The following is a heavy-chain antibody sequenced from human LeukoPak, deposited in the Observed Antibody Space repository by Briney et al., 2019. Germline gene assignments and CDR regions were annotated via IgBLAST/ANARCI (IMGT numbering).Heavy chain of an antibody. Sequence: GASVKVSCKPSGYTFTNYYIHWVRQAPGQGPEWVGWINPASAGAAFAPKFQGRVSMTRDSSITTAFMDLTSLRSNDTAIYYCARQLGNYYRAFDFWGQGTLVTVSS. CDR2: INPASAGA. J-gene: IGHJ4*02. CDR1: GYTFTNYY. CDR3: ARQLGNYYRAFDF. D-gene: IGHD1-26*01. V-gene: IGHV1-2*02.